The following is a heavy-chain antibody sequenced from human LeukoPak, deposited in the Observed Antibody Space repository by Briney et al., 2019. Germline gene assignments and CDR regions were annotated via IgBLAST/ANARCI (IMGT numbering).Heavy chain of an antibody. CDR1: GGSIISYY. CDR2: IYYSGST. V-gene: IGHV4-59*01. CDR3: ARERRDGYNRAVDY. Sequence: PSETLSLTCTVSGGSIISYYWSWIRQPPGKGLEWIGYIYYSGSTNYNPSLKSRVTISVDTSKNQFSLKLSSVTAADTAVYYCARERRDGYNRAVDYWGQGTLVTVSS. D-gene: IGHD5-24*01. J-gene: IGHJ4*02.